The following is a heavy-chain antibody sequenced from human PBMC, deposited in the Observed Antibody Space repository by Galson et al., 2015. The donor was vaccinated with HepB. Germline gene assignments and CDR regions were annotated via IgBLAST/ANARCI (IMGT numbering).Heavy chain of an antibody. CDR3: ARLMVRGVIITLPFDY. CDR2: ISAYNGNT. V-gene: IGHV1-18*04. D-gene: IGHD3-10*01. Sequence: SVKVSCKASGYTFTSYGISWVRQAPGQGLEWMGWISAYNGNTNYAQKLQGRVTMTTDTSTSTAYMELRSLRSDDTAVYYCARLMVRGVIITLPFDYWGQGTPVTVSS. J-gene: IGHJ4*02. CDR1: GYTFTSYG.